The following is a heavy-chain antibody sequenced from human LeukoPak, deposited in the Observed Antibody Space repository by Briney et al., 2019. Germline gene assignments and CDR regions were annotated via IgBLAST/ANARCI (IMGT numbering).Heavy chain of an antibody. CDR2: INPNSGGT. J-gene: IGHJ6*03. V-gene: IGHV1-2*02. CDR3: ARAGQQLVFNYYYMDV. D-gene: IGHD6-13*01. Sequence: GASVKVSCKASGYTFTGYYMHWVRQAPGQGLEWMGWINPNSGGTNYAQKFQGRVTMTRDTSISTAYMELSRLRSDDTAVYYCARAGQQLVFNYYYMDVWGKGTTVTISS. CDR1: GYTFTGYY.